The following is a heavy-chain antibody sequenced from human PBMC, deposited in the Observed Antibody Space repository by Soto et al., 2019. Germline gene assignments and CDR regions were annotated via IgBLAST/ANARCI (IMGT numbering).Heavy chain of an antibody. CDR3: ARVPKLITVIVVVIPRFDY. CDR1: GCTFTSYG. Sequence: ASVKVSCKASGCTFTSYGISWVRQAPGQGLEWMGWISAYNGNTNYAQKLQGRVTMTTDTSTSTAYMELRSLRSDDTAVYYCARVPKLITVIVVVIPRFDYWGQRTFGTV. CDR2: ISAYNGNT. V-gene: IGHV1-18*01. D-gene: IGHD3-22*01. J-gene: IGHJ4*02.